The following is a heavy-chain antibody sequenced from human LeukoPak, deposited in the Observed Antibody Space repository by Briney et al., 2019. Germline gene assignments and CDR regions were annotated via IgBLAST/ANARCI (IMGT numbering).Heavy chain of an antibody. J-gene: IGHJ3*02. V-gene: IGHV3-21*01. Sequence: GGSLRLSCAASGFTFSSYSMNWVRQAPGKGLEWVSSISSSSSYIYYADSVKGRFTISRDNAKNSLYPQMNSLRAEDTAVYYCARDYDILVDAFDNWGQGTMVTVSS. CDR3: ARDYDILVDAFDN. D-gene: IGHD3-9*01. CDR2: ISSSSSYI. CDR1: GFTFSSYS.